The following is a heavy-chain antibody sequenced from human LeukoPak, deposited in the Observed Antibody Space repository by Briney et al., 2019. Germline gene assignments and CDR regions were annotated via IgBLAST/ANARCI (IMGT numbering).Heavy chain of an antibody. CDR2: IYSDGTT. V-gene: IGHV3-66*04. D-gene: IGHD6-13*01. CDR1: GFIVSSNY. J-gene: IGHJ4*02. CDR3: ARPGAAVAGTAFNY. Sequence: GESLRLSCAVSGFIVSSNYMSWVRQAPGKGLEWVSIIYSDGTTYYADSVKGRFAISRDNSKNTVYLQMNSLRAEDTAVYYCARPGAAVAGTAFNYWGQGTLVTVSS.